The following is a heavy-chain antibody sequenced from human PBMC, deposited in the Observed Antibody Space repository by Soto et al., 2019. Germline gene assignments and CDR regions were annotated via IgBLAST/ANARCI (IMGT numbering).Heavy chain of an antibody. CDR1: GGTFSSYT. CDR2: IIPILGIA. D-gene: IGHD3-10*01. V-gene: IGHV1-69*08. CDR3: AREGGITVVRGDYYYGMDV. J-gene: IGHJ6*02. Sequence: QVQLVQSGAEVKKPGSSVKVSCKASGGTFSSYTISWVRQAPGQGLEWMGRIIPILGIANYAQKFQGRVTVTADKSTGTAYVELSSLRSEDTAVYYCAREGGITVVRGDYYYGMDVWGQGTTVTVSS.